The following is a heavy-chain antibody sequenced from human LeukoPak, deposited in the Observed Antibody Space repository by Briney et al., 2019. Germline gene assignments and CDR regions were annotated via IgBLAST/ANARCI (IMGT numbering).Heavy chain of an antibody. Sequence: SETLSLTCIVSGGSISTYYWNWIRQPPGKGLEWVGYIYHSGSTNYNPSLQSRVTISVDTSKNQFSLNLNPVTAADTAVYYCAREVKGGWPHNWFDPWGQGTLVTVSS. CDR2: IYHSGST. D-gene: IGHD2-15*01. CDR3: AREVKGGWPHNWFDP. J-gene: IGHJ5*02. V-gene: IGHV4-59*01. CDR1: GGSISTYY.